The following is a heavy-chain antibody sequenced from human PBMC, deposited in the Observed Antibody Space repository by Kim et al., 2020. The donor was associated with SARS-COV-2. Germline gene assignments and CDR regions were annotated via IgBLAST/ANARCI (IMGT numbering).Heavy chain of an antibody. J-gene: IGHJ6*02. CDR3: ARAVSGSYFPAYYYYGMDV. D-gene: IGHD1-26*01. V-gene: IGHV3-13*04. Sequence: GGSLRLSCAASGFTFSSYDMHWVRQAPGKGLEWVSTIGTAGDTYYPGSVKGRFTISRENAKNSLYLQVNSLRAGDTAVYYCARAVSGSYFPAYYYYGMDVWGQGTTVTVSS. CDR2: IGTAGDT. CDR1: GFTFSSYD.